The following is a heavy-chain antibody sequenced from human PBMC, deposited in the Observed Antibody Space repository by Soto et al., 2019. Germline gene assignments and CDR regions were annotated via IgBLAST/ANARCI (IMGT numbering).Heavy chain of an antibody. Sequence: GESLKISCKGSGYSFTSYWIGWVRQMPGKGLEWMGIIYPGDSDTRYSPSFKGQVTISADKSISTAYLQWSSLKASDTAMYYCARQNYYYDSSGYYSAGEYYYGMDVWGQGTTVTVSS. J-gene: IGHJ6*02. CDR1: GYSFTSYW. CDR2: IYPGDSDT. D-gene: IGHD3-22*01. CDR3: ARQNYYYDSSGYYSAGEYYYGMDV. V-gene: IGHV5-51*01.